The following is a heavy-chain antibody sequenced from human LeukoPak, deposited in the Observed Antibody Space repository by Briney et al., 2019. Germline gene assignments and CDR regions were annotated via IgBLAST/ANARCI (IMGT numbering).Heavy chain of an antibody. CDR1: GYIFTSYW. V-gene: IGHV5-51*01. CDR3: ATTRYGGLFDY. CDR2: IYPGDSDT. D-gene: IGHD4-23*01. J-gene: IGHJ4*02. Sequence: GASLKISCKGSGYIFTSYWIGWGRPVPGKGLEWMGIIYPGDSDTRYSPSFQGQVTISADKSISTAYLQWSSLKASDTAMYYCATTRYGGLFDYWGQGTLVTVSS.